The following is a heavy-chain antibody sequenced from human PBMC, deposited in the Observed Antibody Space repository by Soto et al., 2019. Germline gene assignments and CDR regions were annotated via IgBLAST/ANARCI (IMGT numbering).Heavy chain of an antibody. D-gene: IGHD3-22*01. CDR3: AKGGGYDSPHGY. Sequence: EVQLLESGGGLVQPGGSLRLSCAASGFTFSSYAMSWVRQAPGKGLEWVSAISGSGGSTYYADSVKGRFTISRDNSKNTQKLKMNSLRTEDTAVYYCAKGGGYDSPHGYWGQGTLVTVSS. V-gene: IGHV3-23*01. CDR2: ISGSGGST. J-gene: IGHJ4*02. CDR1: GFTFSSYA.